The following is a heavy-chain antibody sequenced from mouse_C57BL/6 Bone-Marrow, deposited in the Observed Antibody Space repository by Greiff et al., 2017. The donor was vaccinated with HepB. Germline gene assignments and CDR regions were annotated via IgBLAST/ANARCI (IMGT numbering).Heavy chain of an antibody. J-gene: IGHJ2*01. Sequence: DVHLVESGGGLVKPGGSLKLSCAASGFTFSSYAMSWVRQTPEKRLEWVATISDGGSYTYYPDNVKGRFTISRDNAKNNLYLQMSHLKSEDTAMYYCARGGGLWNYFDYWGQGTTLTVSS. CDR2: ISDGGSYT. CDR3: ARGGGLWNYFDY. CDR1: GFTFSSYA. D-gene: IGHD1-1*02. V-gene: IGHV5-4*01.